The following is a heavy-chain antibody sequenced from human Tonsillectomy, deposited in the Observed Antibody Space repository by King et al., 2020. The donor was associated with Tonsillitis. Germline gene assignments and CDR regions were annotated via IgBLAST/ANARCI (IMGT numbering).Heavy chain of an antibody. CDR1: AFTFINYG. Sequence: VQLVQSGGGVVQPGRSLRLSCAASAFTFINYGMHWVRQAPGKGLEWVAVISYDGSNKSYGNSVKGRFTISRDNSKNTLYLQMSSLRAEDTAVYYCAKEGREYQLLHFENWGQGTLVTVSS. CDR2: ISYDGSNK. D-gene: IGHD2-2*01. V-gene: IGHV3-30*18. CDR3: AKEGREYQLLHFEN. J-gene: IGHJ4*02.